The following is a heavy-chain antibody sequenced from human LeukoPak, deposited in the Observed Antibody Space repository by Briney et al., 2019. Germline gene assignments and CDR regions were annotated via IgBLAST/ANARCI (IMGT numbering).Heavy chain of an antibody. CDR3: ARGPVAGSYFDY. V-gene: IGHV3-33*01. J-gene: IGHJ4*02. CDR2: IWYDGSNK. CDR1: GFTFSSYG. D-gene: IGHD6-19*01. Sequence: GGSLRLSCAASGFTFSSYGMHWVRQAPGKGLEWVAVIWYDGSNKYYADSVKGRFTISRDNSKNTLYLQMNNLRAEDTAVYYCARGPVAGSYFDYWGQGTLVTVSS.